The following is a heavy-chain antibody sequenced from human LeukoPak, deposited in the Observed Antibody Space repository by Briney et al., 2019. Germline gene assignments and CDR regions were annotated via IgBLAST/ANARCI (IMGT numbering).Heavy chain of an antibody. CDR1: GYTLTELS. D-gene: IGHD3-3*01. CDR3: ATIGYYDFWSGYYNHDY. V-gene: IGHV1-24*01. Sequence: ASVKVSCKVSGYTLTELSMHWVRQAPGKGLEWMGGFDPEDGETIYAQKFQGSVTMTEDTSTDTAYMELSSLRSEDTAVYYCATIGYYDFWSGYYNHDYWGQGTLVTVSS. J-gene: IGHJ4*02. CDR2: FDPEDGET.